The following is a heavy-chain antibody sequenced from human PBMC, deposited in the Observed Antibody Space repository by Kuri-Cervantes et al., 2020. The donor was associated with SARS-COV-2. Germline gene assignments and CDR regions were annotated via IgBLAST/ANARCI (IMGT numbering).Heavy chain of an antibody. CDR2: ISYDGSNK. CDR3: AKDPGGASWGDPLWVGIDP. Sequence: GESLKISCAASGFTFSSYAMHRVRQAPGKGLEWVAVISYDGSNKYYADSVKGRFTISRDNSKNTLYLQMNSLRAEDTAVYYCAKDPGGASWGDPLWVGIDPWGQGTLVTVSS. J-gene: IGHJ5*02. D-gene: IGHD3-10*01. V-gene: IGHV3-30-3*01. CDR1: GFTFSSYA.